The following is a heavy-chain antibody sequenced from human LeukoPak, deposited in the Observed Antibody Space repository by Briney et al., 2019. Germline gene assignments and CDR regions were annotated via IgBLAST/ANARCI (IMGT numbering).Heavy chain of an antibody. Sequence: PGGSLRLSCAASKFNFTNSWLSWVRQPPGKGLEWVRRIKKRQDGGTADYAAPVKGRFTISRDDSTATLYLQMNSLRAEDTAIYYCTTLIAGWGQGTLVTVSS. CDR3: TTLIAG. D-gene: IGHD2-15*01. J-gene: IGHJ4*02. CDR2: IKKRQDGGTA. V-gene: IGHV3-15*01. CDR1: KFNFTNSW.